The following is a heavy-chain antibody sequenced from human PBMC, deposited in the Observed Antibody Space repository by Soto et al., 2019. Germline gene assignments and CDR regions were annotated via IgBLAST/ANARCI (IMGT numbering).Heavy chain of an antibody. J-gene: IGHJ6*02. Sequence: SVKVSCKASGYSFTDYHIHWVRQAPGQGLEWLGRINPKSGGTSTAQKFQGWVTMTTDTSISTASMELTRLTSADTAIYYCARGDSTDCSNGVCSFFYNHDMDVWGQGTTVTVSS. CDR2: INPKSGGT. V-gene: IGHV1-2*04. CDR1: GYSFTDYH. CDR3: ARGDSTDCSNGVCSFFYNHDMDV. D-gene: IGHD2-8*01.